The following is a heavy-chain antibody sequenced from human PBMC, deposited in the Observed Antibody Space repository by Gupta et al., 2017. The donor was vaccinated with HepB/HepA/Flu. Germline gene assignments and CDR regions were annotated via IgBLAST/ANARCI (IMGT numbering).Heavy chain of an antibody. D-gene: IGHD5/OR15-5a*01. CDR3: ARHLPFDNCFDP. Sequence: QMQVQESGPGLVKPSETLSLTCTVSGGSISTSSHYWGWIRQPPGKGLEWIGTINYSGGTYYNPSLKSRVTISVDMSKNQFSLWLNSVTAADTAVYYCARHLPFDNCFDPWGQGTLVTVSS. CDR2: INYSGGT. J-gene: IGHJ5*02. CDR1: GGSISTSSHY. V-gene: IGHV4-39*01.